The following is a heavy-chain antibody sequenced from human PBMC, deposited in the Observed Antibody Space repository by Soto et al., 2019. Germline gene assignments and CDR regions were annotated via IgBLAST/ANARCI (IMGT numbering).Heavy chain of an antibody. Sequence: QVQLVESGGGVVQPGRSLRLSWAASGFTFSSYGMHWVRQAPGKGLEWVAVISFDGTNKYSADSVRGRFTISRDNSKNTLYLQMNSLRDEDTAVYYCAKDVGVGELWVHWFDLWGQGPLVTVSS. CDR3: AKDVGVGELWVHWFDL. J-gene: IGHJ5*02. CDR2: ISFDGTNK. D-gene: IGHD3-10*01. V-gene: IGHV3-30*18. CDR1: GFTFSSYG.